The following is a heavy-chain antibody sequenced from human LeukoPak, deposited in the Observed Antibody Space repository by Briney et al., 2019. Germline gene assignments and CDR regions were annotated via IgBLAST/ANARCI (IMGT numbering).Heavy chain of an antibody. J-gene: IGHJ4*02. V-gene: IGHV3-48*03. D-gene: IGHD3-22*01. CDR1: GFTFSNYK. CDR2: ISSSGSPI. CDR3: ETYYYDTSGYYLDY. Sequence: PGGSLRLSCAASGFTFSNYKVNWVRQAPGKRLEWVSYISSSGSPIYYADSVKGRFTISRDNAKNSLFLQMNSLRAEDTAVYYCETYYYDTSGYYLDYWGQGTLVAVSS.